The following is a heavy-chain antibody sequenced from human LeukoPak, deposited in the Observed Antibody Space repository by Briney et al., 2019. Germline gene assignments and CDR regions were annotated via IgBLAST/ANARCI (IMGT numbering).Heavy chain of an antibody. V-gene: IGHV3-74*01. CDR2: INSDGSST. CDR1: GFTFSSYW. Sequence: PGGSLRLFCAASGFTFSSYWMHWVRQAPGKGLVWVSRINSDGSSTSYADSVKGRFTISRDNAKNTLYLQMNSLRAEDTAVYYCARVAYSYGYSDYWGQGTLVTVSS. D-gene: IGHD5-18*01. CDR3: ARVAYSYGYSDY. J-gene: IGHJ4*02.